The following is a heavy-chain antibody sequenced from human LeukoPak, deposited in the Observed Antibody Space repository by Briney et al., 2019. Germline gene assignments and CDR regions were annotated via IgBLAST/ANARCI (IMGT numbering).Heavy chain of an antibody. J-gene: IGHJ4*02. CDR2: MNPNSGNT. V-gene: IGHV1-8*01. Sequence: ASVKVSCKASGYTFTSYDINWVRQATGQGLEWMGWMNPNSGNTGYAQKFQGRVTMTRNTSISTAYMELSSLRFEDTAVYYCARRSIAARAGADYWGQGTLVTVSS. CDR3: ARRSIAARAGADY. CDR1: GYTFTSYD. D-gene: IGHD6-6*01.